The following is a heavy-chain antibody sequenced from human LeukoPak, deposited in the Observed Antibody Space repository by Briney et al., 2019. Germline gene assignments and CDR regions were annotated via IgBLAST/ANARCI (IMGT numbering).Heavy chain of an antibody. Sequence: GGSLRLSCAASGFTFSYYWMNWVRQAPGKGLEWVANIKEDGSEKFYVDSVKGRFTISRDNAKKSLYLQMNSLRAEDTAVYYCAKGVGDLSFDYWGQGTLVTVSS. D-gene: IGHD3-10*01. CDR2: IKEDGSEK. CDR3: AKGVGDLSFDY. J-gene: IGHJ4*02. V-gene: IGHV3-7*03. CDR1: GFTFSYYW.